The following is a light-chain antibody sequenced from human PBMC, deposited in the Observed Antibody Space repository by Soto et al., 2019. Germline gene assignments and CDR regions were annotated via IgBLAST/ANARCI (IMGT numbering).Light chain of an antibody. V-gene: IGKV3-20*01. Sequence: EIVLTQSPDTLSLSPGERATLSCRASQSGSSSYLAWYQQRPGQPPRLLIYGVFTRADDIPDRFSGSGSGTDFTLTISSLQPEDFAVYYCQHYGYPQWTFGQGTKVDNK. CDR3: QHYGYPQWT. CDR2: GVF. CDR1: QSGSSSY. J-gene: IGKJ1*01.